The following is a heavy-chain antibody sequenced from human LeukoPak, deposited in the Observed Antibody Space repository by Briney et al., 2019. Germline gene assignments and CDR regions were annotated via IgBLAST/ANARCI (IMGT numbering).Heavy chain of an antibody. D-gene: IGHD5-12*01. V-gene: IGHV1-24*01. CDR3: ATSPYGGYAVLDY. CDR1: VYTLTELS. CDR2: FDPEDGET. J-gene: IGHJ4*02. Sequence: ASVKVSCKVSVYTLTELSMHWVRQAPGKGREWMGGFDPEDGETIYAQKYQGRVTMTEDTSTDTAYMELSSLRSEATAVYYCATSPYGGYAVLDYWGQGTLVTVSS.